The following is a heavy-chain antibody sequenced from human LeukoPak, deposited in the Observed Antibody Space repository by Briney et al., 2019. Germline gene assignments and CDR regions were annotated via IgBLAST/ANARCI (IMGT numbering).Heavy chain of an antibody. J-gene: IGHJ4*02. V-gene: IGHV4-4*02. CDR1: PDSTTSNF. CDR2: IHRSGST. Sequence: TPSETLSLTCTVSPDSTTSNFWSWVRQPPGKGLEGIGEIHRSGSTNYNPSLQSRVTVSIDRSKNQIALELSSVTAADTAVYYCAREIVGGFNPGAYWGQGTLVTVSS. D-gene: IGHD1-14*01. CDR3: AREIVGGFNPGAY.